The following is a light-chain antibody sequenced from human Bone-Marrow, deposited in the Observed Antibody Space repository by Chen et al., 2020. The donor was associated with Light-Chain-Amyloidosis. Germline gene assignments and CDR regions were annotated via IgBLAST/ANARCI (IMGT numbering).Light chain of an antibody. CDR2: RDT. V-gene: IGLV3-25*03. Sequence: SYDLTQPPSVSVFPGQTARITCSGDDLPTKYAYWYQQKPGQAPVLVIHRDTERPSGISERLSGSSSGTTATLTISGVQAEDEADYQCQSADSSGTYEVIFGGGTKLTVL. J-gene: IGLJ2*01. CDR1: DLPTKY. CDR3: QSADSSGTYEVI.